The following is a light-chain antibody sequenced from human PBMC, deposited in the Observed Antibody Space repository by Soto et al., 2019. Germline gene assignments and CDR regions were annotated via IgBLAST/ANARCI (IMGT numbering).Light chain of an antibody. J-gene: IGKJ2*01. V-gene: IGKV3-20*01. CDR1: QSVSSSY. Sequence: ELVLTQSPGTLSLSPGERATLSCRPSQSVSSSYLAWYQQKPGQAPRLLIYGASNRATGIPDRFSGSGSGTDFTLTISRLEPEDFAVYFCQQYGRSPPFTFGQGTKVEIK. CDR3: QQYGRSPPFT. CDR2: GAS.